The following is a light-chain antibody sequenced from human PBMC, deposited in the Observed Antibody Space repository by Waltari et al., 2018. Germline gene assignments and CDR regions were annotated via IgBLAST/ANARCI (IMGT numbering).Light chain of an antibody. CDR2: DAS. Sequence: EIMLTQSPGTLSLSPGERATLSCRASQSISKYLAWYQHKPGQPPRLLIYDASSRATGIPDRFSGSGSGTDFSLTISRLEPEDFAVYYCQKYGNLPATFGQGTKVEIK. V-gene: IGKV3-20*01. CDR1: QSISKY. CDR3: QKYGNLPAT. J-gene: IGKJ1*01.